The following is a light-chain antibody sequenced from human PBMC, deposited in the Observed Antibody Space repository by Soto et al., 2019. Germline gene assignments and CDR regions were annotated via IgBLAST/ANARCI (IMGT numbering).Light chain of an antibody. V-gene: IGLV1-47*01. CDR1: SSNIGSNY. CDR3: AAWDDSLSGPV. Sequence: QSVLIQPPSASGTPGQRVTISCSGSSSNIGSNYVYWYQQVPGTAPKLLIYRSNQRPSGVPDRFSGSKSGTLASLAISGLRSEDEADYYCAAWDDSLSGPVFGGGTKLTVL. CDR2: RSN. J-gene: IGLJ2*01.